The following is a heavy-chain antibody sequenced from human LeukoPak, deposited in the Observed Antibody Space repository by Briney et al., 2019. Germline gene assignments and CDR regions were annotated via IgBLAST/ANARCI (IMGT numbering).Heavy chain of an antibody. CDR2: IYSGGST. Sequence: GSLRLSFSASGFTGSSNYISWVRQAPGEGLEWVSVIYSGGSTYYADSVKGRFTISRDNSKNTLYLQMNSLRAEDTAIYYCGGNWGFDYWGQGTLVTVSS. CDR1: GFTGSSNY. J-gene: IGHJ4*02. CDR3: GGNWGFDY. D-gene: IGHD7-27*01. V-gene: IGHV3-53*01.